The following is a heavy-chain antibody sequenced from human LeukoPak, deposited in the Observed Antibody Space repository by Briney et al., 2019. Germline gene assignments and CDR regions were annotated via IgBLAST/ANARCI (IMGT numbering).Heavy chain of an antibody. CDR1: GGSISSGSYY. Sequence: PSETLSLTCTVSGGSISSGSYYWSWIRQPAGKGLEWIGRIYTSGSTNYNPSLKSRVTISVDTSKNQFSLKLSSVTAADTAVYYCARADFWSGYLDYWGQGTLVTVSS. V-gene: IGHV4-61*02. CDR3: ARADFWSGYLDY. D-gene: IGHD3-3*01. CDR2: IYTSGST. J-gene: IGHJ4*02.